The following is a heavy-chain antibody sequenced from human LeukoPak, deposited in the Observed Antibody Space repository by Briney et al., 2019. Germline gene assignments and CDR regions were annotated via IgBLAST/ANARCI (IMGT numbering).Heavy chain of an antibody. J-gene: IGHJ3*02. CDR3: AREGAPILWFGELLPPNDAFDI. CDR1: GFTFSSYA. V-gene: IGHV3-30-3*01. D-gene: IGHD3-10*01. Sequence: GRSLRLSCAASGFTFSSYAMHWVRQAPGKGLEWAAVISYDGSNKYYADSVKGRFTISRDNSKNTLYLQMNSLRAEDTAVYYCAREGAPILWFGELLPPNDAFDIWGQGTMVTVSS. CDR2: ISYDGSNK.